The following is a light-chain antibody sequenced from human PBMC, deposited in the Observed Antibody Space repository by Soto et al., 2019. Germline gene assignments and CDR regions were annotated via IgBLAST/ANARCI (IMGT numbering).Light chain of an antibody. CDR3: SSYAGNNIVM. V-gene: IGLV2-8*01. CDR2: EVT. CDR1: SSDVGGYNL. J-gene: IGLJ3*02. Sequence: QSALTPPPSASGSPGQSVTISCTGTSSDVGGYNLVSWYQQHPGKAPKLMLFEVTKRPSGVPDRFSGSKSGNTASLTVAGLQPEDEADYYCSSYAGNNIVMFGGGTKVTVL.